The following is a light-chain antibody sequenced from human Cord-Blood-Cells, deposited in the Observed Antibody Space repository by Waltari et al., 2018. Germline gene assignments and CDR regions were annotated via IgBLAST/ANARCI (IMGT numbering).Light chain of an antibody. Sequence: EIVLTQSPATLSVSPGERATPSGRASQSFSSNLAWYQQKPGQAPRLLIYGASTRATGIPARFSGSGSGTEFTLTISSLQSEDFAVYYCQQYNNWPPWTFGQGTKVEIK. CDR3: QQYNNWPPWT. V-gene: IGKV3-15*01. CDR2: GAS. J-gene: IGKJ1*01. CDR1: QSFSSN.